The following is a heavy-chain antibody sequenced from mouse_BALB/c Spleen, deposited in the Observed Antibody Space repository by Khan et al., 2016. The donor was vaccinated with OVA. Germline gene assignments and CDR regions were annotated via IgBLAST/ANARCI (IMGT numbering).Heavy chain of an antibody. CDR3: ARAGWDGFEY. Sequence: QVQLQQPGPELVKPGASVKMSCKASGYTFTDYVMNWVKQRNGQGLEWIGQIHPGSGSTFYNEKFKDKATLTADRSSSTAHMQLSNLTSEDSAVYCCARAGWDGFEYWAQGTLDTVSA. J-gene: IGHJ3*01. CDR2: IHPGSGST. D-gene: IGHD4-1*01. CDR1: GYTFTDYV. V-gene: IGHV1-77*01.